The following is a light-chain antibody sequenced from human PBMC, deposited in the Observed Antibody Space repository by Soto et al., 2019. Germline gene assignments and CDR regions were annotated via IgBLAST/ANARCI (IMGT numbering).Light chain of an antibody. CDR2: EVS. CDR3: CSYRSSSLYV. CDR1: SSDVGDYNY. J-gene: IGLJ1*01. V-gene: IGLV2-14*01. Sequence: QSALTQPASVSGSPGQSITISCTGTSSDVGDYNYVSWYQQHPGKAPKVMIYEVSHRPSGVSTRFSGSKSGNTASLTISGLQAEDEDDYYCCSYRSSSLYVFGTGTKLTVL.